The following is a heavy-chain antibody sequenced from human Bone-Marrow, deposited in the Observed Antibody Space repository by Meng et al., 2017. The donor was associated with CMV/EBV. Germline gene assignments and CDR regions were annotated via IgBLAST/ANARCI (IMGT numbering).Heavy chain of an antibody. CDR1: GYTLTDYS. V-gene: IGHV1-2*06. CDR2: INPNSGGT. Sequence: KTSCKASGYTLTDYSTHWLRQAPGQRLEWMGRINPNSGGTDYAQKFQGRVTVTRDTSINTAYMELNRLRSDDTAVYYCARGSASSYWGQGTLVTVSS. CDR3: ARGSASSY. J-gene: IGHJ4*02. D-gene: IGHD6-6*01.